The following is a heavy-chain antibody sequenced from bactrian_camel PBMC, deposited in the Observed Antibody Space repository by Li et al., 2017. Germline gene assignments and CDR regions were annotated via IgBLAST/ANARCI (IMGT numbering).Heavy chain of an antibody. D-gene: IGHD2*01. V-gene: IGHV3S9*01. CDR2: IDWDGST. J-gene: IGHJ4*01. CDR1: GFNYKSYC. Sequence: HVQLVESGGGSVQAGGSLRLSCVVSGFNYKSYCMAWFRQAPAKEREGVAGIDWDGSTTYAHSVRGRFVISKDNAKNTMNLQMNNLKPDDTAMYYCAGVRRFGGDCLAYDYNYWGQGTQVTVS. CDR3: AGVRRFGGDCLAYDYNY.